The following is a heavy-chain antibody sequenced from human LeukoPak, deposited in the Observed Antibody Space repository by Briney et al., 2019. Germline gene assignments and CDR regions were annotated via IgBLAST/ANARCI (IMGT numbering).Heavy chain of an antibody. J-gene: IGHJ4*02. CDR3: ARDLGAHYYDSSGYYFD. Sequence: GGSLRLSCTVSGFIVSSNSMSWVRQAPGKGLEWVSFIYTDNTHYSDSVKGRFTISRDNSKNTLYLQMNSPRAEDTAVYYCARDLGAHYYDSSGYYFDWGQGTLVTVSS. D-gene: IGHD3-22*01. CDR1: GFIVSSNS. CDR2: IYTDNT. V-gene: IGHV3-53*01.